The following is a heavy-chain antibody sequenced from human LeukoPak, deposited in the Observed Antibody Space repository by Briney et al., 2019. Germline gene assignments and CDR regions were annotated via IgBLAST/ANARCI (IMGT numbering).Heavy chain of an antibody. Sequence: SVKVSCKAPGGTFSSYGISWVRQAPGQALEWMGGVIPMFGPAKYAQKFQGRATMTTDASTSTAYMELSSLRSEDTAVYFCSRGGLGDRRGVSHFDCWGQGALVTVSS. D-gene: IGHD3-22*01. V-gene: IGHV1-69*05. J-gene: IGHJ4*02. CDR1: GGTFSSYG. CDR3: SRGGLGDRRGVSHFDC. CDR2: VIPMFGPA.